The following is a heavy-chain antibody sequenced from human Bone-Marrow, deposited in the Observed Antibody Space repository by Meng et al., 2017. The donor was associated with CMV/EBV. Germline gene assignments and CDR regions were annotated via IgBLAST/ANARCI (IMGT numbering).Heavy chain of an antibody. D-gene: IGHD6-19*01. Sequence: ASVKVSCKASGYTFTSYGISWVRQAPGQGLEWMGWISAYNGNTNYAQKFQGRVTITTDESTSTAYMELSSLRSEDTAVYYCAAGDNSSGAVRWSAFDIWGQGTMVTVSS. CDR1: GYTFTSYG. V-gene: IGHV1-18*01. CDR3: AAGDNSSGAVRWSAFDI. CDR2: ISAYNGNT. J-gene: IGHJ3*02.